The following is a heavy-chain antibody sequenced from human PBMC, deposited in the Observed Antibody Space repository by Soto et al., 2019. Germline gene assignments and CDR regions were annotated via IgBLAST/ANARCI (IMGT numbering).Heavy chain of an antibody. J-gene: IGHJ1*01. CDR2: IWYDGSNK. Sequence: GGSLRLSCAASGFTFRNYGMHWVRQAPGKGLEWVAVIWYDGSNKYYADSVKGRFTISRDNSKNTPYLQMNSLRAEDTAVYYCASDGWGSGNEYSGYWGQGTLVTVSS. V-gene: IGHV3-33*01. CDR3: ASDGWGSGNEYSGY. D-gene: IGHD5-12*01. CDR1: GFTFRNYG.